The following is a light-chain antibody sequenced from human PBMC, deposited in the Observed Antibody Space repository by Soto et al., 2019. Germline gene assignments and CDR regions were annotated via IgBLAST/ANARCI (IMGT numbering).Light chain of an antibody. CDR1: QGIRND. V-gene: IGKV1-39*01. CDR3: QQSYNTPT. Sequence: DIQMTQSPSSLSASVGDRVTITCRAGQGIRNDVAWYQQKPGKAPKLLIYSASSLQSGVPSRFSGSGSGTDFTLTISSLQFEDFATYYCQQSYNTPTFGQGTKLEIK. CDR2: SAS. J-gene: IGKJ2*01.